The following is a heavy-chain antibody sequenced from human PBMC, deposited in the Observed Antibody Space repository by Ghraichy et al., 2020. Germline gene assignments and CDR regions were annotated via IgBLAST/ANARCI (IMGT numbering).Heavy chain of an antibody. V-gene: IGHV3-48*02. J-gene: IGHJ4*02. D-gene: IGHD3-22*01. CDR3: ARDFMDYYDSSGFDY. Sequence: GGSLRLSCAASGFTFSSYSMNWVRQAPGKGLEWVSYISSSSSTIYYADSVKGRFTISRDNAKNSLYLQMNSLRDEDTAVYYCARDFMDYYDSSGFDYWGQGTLVTVSS. CDR1: GFTFSSYS. CDR2: ISSSSSTI.